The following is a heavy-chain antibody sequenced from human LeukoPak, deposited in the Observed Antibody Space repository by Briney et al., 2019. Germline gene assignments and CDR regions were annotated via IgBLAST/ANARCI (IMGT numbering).Heavy chain of an antibody. V-gene: IGHV4-59*12. J-gene: IGHJ6*02. CDR2: IYYSGST. D-gene: IGHD6-6*01. CDR3: ARGTYSSSSIYHYYGMDV. Sequence: SETLSLTCTVSGGSISSYYWSWIRQPPGKGLEWIGYIYYSGSTNYNPSLKSRVTISVDTSKNQFSLKLSSVTAADTAVYYCARGTYSSSSIYHYYGMDVWGQGTTVTVSS. CDR1: GGSISSYY.